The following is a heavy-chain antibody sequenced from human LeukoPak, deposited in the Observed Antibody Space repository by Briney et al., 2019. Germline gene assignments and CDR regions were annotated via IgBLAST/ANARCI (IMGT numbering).Heavy chain of an antibody. D-gene: IGHD3-22*01. CDR3: SRGLDSRKLGY. Sequence: SETLSLTCTASGASFRSGDQYWNWIRQSPGKGLEWIGSIHPSGTLYNNPSLESRVTMSMDTSKNQFSLNLNSVTAADTAVYFCSRGLDSRKLGYWGQGTLVTVSS. CDR1: GASFRSGDQY. V-gene: IGHV4-31*03. J-gene: IGHJ4*02. CDR2: IHPSGTL.